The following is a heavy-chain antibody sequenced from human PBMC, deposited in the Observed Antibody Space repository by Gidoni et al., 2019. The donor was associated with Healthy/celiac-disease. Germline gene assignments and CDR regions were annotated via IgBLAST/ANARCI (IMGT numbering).Heavy chain of an antibody. J-gene: IGHJ5*02. CDR1: GGSISSYY. CDR3: ARETYYDILTGYYRGNWFDP. Sequence: QVQLQESGPGLVKPSETLSLTCTVSGGSISSYYWSWIRQPPGKGLEWIGYIYYSGSTNYNPSLKSRVTISVDTSKNQFSLKLSSVTAADTAVYYCARETYYDILTGYYRGNWFDPWGQGTLVTVSS. D-gene: IGHD3-9*01. CDR2: IYYSGST. V-gene: IGHV4-59*01.